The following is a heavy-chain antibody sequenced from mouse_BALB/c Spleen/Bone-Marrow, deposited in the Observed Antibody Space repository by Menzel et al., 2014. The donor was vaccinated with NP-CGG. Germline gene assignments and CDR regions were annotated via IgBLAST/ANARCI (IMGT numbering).Heavy chain of an antibody. D-gene: IGHD1-1*01. CDR1: GYSFTRYY. V-gene: IGHV1S81*02. CDR2: INPSNGGT. J-gene: IGHJ1*01. CDR3: TRSNYGYWYFDV. Sequence: QVQLKESGAELVKPGVSVKLSCKASGYSFTRYYMYWVKQRPGQGLEWIGEINPSNGGTNFNEKFKSKATLTVDKSSSTAYMQFSSLTSEDSAVYYCTRSNYGYWYFDVWGAGTTVTVSS.